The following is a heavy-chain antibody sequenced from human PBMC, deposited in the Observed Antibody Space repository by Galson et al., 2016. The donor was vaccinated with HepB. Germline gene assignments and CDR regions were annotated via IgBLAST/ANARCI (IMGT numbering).Heavy chain of an antibody. V-gene: IGHV3-23*01. CDR3: AKDGGNYWDSDVPY. J-gene: IGHJ4*02. D-gene: IGHD1-26*01. Sequence: SLRLSCASSGFTFSYYIMDWVRQAPGKGLEWVSGISASGGSTYYADSVKGRFTISRDNSKNTLYLQMKSLRAEDTAVYFCAKDGGNYWDSDVPYWGQGTLVTVSS. CDR2: ISASGGST. CDR1: GFTFSYYI.